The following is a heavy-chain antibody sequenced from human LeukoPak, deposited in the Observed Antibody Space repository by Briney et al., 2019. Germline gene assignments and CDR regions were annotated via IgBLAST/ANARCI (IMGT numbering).Heavy chain of an antibody. V-gene: IGHV1-3*01. CDR2: INAGNGNT. D-gene: IGHD3-22*01. J-gene: IGHJ5*02. CDR1: GYTLTSYA. CDR3: ARGEIVVVPNWFDP. Sequence: ASVKVSCKASGYTLTSYAMHWVRQAPGQRLEWMGWINAGNGNTKYSQKFQGRVTITRGTSASTAYMELSSLRSEDTAVYYCARGEIVVVPNWFDPWGQGTLVTVSS.